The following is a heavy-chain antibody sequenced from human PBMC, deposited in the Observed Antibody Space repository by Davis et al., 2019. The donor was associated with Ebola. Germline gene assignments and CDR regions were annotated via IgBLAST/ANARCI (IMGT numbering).Heavy chain of an antibody. CDR2: ISTNGETT. CDR3: VKDRFTVVVVHGGFDY. J-gene: IGHJ4*02. CDR1: GFPFGSYA. Sequence: GGSLRLSCSASGFPFGSYAMHWVRQAPGKGLESVARISTNGETTYYAESVKGRFTISRDNSKNTLYLQVRSLRPEDTAVYYCVKDRFTVVVVHGGFDYWGQGALVTVSS. V-gene: IGHV3-64D*06. D-gene: IGHD2-15*01.